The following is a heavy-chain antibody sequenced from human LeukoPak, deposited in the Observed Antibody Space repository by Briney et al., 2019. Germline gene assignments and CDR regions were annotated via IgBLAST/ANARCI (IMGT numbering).Heavy chain of an antibody. CDR2: ISASGGST. J-gene: IGHJ4*02. D-gene: IGHD6-13*01. Sequence: GGSLRLSCAASGFTVSSNYMSWVRQAPGKGLKWVSDISASGGSTYYADSVKGRFTISRDNSKKTLHLQMNSLRVEDTAIYYCAKASSAGDSSSWNYWGQGILVTVSS. V-gene: IGHV3-23*01. CDR1: GFTVSSNY. CDR3: AKASSAGDSSSWNY.